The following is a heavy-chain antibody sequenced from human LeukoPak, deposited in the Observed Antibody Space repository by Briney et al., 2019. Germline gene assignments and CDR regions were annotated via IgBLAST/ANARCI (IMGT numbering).Heavy chain of an antibody. V-gene: IGHV1-2*02. CDR2: INPNSGGT. CDR3: GRSYYCTNGVCYTAIDY. J-gene: IGHJ4*02. CDR1: GYTFTGYY. D-gene: IGHD2-8*01. Sequence: ASVKVSCKASGYTFTGYYMHWVRQAPGQGLEWMGWINPNSGGTNYAQKFQGRVTMTRGTSISTAYMELSRLRSDDTAVYYCGRSYYCTNGVCYTAIDYWGQGTLVTVSS.